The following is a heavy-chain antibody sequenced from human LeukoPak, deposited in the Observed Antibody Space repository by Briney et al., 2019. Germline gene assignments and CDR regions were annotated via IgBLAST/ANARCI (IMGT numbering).Heavy chain of an antibody. Sequence: ASVKVSCKASGYTFTSYGISWVRQAPGQGLEWMGWISAYNGNTNYAQKLQGRVTMTTDTSTSTAYMELRSLRSDDTAVYYCARDFRRYCSSTSCGGWFDPWGQGTLVTVSS. CDR3: ARDFRRYCSSTSCGGWFDP. CDR2: ISAYNGNT. J-gene: IGHJ5*02. D-gene: IGHD2-2*01. V-gene: IGHV1-18*04. CDR1: GYTFTSYG.